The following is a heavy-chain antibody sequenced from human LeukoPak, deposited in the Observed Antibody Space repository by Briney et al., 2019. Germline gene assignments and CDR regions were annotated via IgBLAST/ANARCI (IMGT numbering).Heavy chain of an antibody. CDR3: ARDVASIAARTRTYNWFDP. D-gene: IGHD6-6*01. CDR1: GGTYSSYA. CDR2: IIPILGIA. V-gene: IGHV1-69*04. Sequence: SVKVSCKASGGTYSSYAISWVRQAPGQGLEWMGRIIPILGIANYAQKFQGRVTITADKSTSTAYMELSSLRSEDTAVYYCARDVASIAARTRTYNWFDPWGQGTLVTVSS. J-gene: IGHJ5*02.